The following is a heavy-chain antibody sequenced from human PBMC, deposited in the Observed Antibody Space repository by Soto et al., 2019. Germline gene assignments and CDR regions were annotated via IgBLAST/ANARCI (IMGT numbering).Heavy chain of an antibody. Sequence: SETLSLTCTVSGGSISSGGYYWSWIRQHPGKGLEWIGCIYYSGSTYYNPSLKSRVTISVDTSKNQFSLKLSSVTAADTAVYYCARGSPTYYYYSSGYFPDLFDSWGQGTLVIGSS. CDR1: GGSISSGGYY. CDR2: IYYSGST. J-gene: IGHJ5*01. D-gene: IGHD3-22*01. CDR3: ARGSPTYYYYSSGYFPDLFDS. V-gene: IGHV4-31*03.